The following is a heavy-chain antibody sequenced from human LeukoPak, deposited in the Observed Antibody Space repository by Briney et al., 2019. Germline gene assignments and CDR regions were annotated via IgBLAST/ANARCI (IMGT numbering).Heavy chain of an antibody. D-gene: IGHD3-10*01. CDR1: GYTFTGDY. CDR2: INPNSGGT. CDR3: ARGNYGSGSYSLL. Sequence: GASVKVSCKASGYTFTGDYMNWGRQAPGQGLEWMGRINPNSGGTNYAQKVQGRVTMPRDTSIRTAYMELSRLRSDDTAVYYCARGNYGSGSYSLLWGQGTLVTVSS. J-gene: IGHJ4*02. V-gene: IGHV1-2*06.